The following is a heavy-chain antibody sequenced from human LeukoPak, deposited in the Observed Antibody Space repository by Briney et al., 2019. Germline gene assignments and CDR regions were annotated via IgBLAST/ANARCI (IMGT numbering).Heavy chain of an antibody. J-gene: IGHJ6*04. CDR3: ARASPRMVATLDV. D-gene: IGHD5-12*01. Sequence: GGSLRLSCAASGFTFSDYYMSWIRQAPGKGLEWVSYISSSGSTIYYADSVKGRFTISRDNAKNSLYLQTNSLRAEDTAVYYCARASPRMVATLDVWGKGTTVTISS. CDR1: GFTFSDYY. V-gene: IGHV3-11*01. CDR2: ISSSGSTI.